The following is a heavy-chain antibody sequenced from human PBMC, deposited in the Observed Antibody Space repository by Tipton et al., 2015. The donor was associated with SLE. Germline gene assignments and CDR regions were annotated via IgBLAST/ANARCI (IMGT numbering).Heavy chain of an antibody. CDR1: GGSISSHY. CDR3: ARGPRSTGYYLVDY. V-gene: IGHV4-59*11. D-gene: IGHD3-3*01. J-gene: IGHJ4*02. Sequence: LRLSCTVYGGSISSHYWSWIRQPPGKGLEWIGYIYYSGSTNYNPSLKSRVTISVDTSKNQFSLKLSSVTAADTAVFYCARGPRSTGYYLVDYGAQGTLVTVS. CDR2: IYYSGST.